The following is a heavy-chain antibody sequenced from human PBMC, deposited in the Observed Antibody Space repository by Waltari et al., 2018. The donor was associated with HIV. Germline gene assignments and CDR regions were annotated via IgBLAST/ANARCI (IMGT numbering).Heavy chain of an antibody. D-gene: IGHD3-3*01. CDR2: ISFDGNNA. CDR1: GFTSGDYE. CDR3: ARTIFGVMITSDFFYGMDV. Sequence: QEQLVESGGGVAQPGRSLRLSCSASGFTSGDYELPWVRLAPGKGLEWVGLISFDGNNAYYADSVKGRFTISRDNSKNTMSLQMNSLRSDDTALYYCARTIFGVMITSDFFYGMDVWGQGTTVTVS. J-gene: IGHJ6*02. V-gene: IGHV3-30*03.